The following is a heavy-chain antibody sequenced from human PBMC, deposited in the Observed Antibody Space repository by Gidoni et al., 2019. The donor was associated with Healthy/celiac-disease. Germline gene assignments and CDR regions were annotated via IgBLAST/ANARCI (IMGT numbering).Heavy chain of an antibody. CDR2: ISAYNGNT. Sequence: QVQLVQSGAEVKKPGASVKVSCKAYGYTFPSYGIRWVRQDPGQGLEWMGWISAYNGNTNYAQKLQGRVTMTTDTSTSTAYMELRSLRSDDTAVYYCAREGRYYDYVWGSYRYDYWGQGTLVTVSS. CDR1: GYTFPSYG. V-gene: IGHV1-18*01. D-gene: IGHD3-16*02. CDR3: AREGRYYDYVWGSYRYDY. J-gene: IGHJ4*02.